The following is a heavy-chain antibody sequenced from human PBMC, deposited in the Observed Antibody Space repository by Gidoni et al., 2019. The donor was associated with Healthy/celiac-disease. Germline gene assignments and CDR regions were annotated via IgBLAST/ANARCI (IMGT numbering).Heavy chain of an antibody. CDR3: TPSPYYSGMDV. Sequence: EVQLVESGGGLVEPGGSLRLSCAASGFTFSNAWMSWVRQAPGKGLEWVGRIKSKTDGGTTDYAAPVKGRFTISSDDSKNPLYLQMNSLKTEDTAVYYCTPSPYYSGMDVWGQGTTVTVSS. V-gene: IGHV3-15*01. CDR1: GFTFSNAW. CDR2: IKSKTDGGTT. J-gene: IGHJ6*02.